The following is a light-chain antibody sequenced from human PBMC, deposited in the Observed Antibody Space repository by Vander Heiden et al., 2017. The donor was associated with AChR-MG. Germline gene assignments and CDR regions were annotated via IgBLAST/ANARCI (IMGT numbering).Light chain of an antibody. Sequence: QSALTQPPSASGSPGQSVTISCTGTSTDVGSYDYVSWNQHHPGKGPKLMIYEVTKRPSGVPDRFSGSKSGNTASLTVSGLQAEDEADYYCSSFAGSNTWVFGGGTKVTVL. CDR3: SSFAGSNTWV. J-gene: IGLJ3*02. CDR2: EVT. V-gene: IGLV2-8*01. CDR1: STDVGSYDY.